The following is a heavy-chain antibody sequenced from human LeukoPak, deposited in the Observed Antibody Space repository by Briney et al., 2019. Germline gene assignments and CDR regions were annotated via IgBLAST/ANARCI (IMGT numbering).Heavy chain of an antibody. CDR2: IIPIFGTA. Sequence: ASVKVSCKASGYTFTGYYMHWVRQAPGQGLEWMGGIIPIFGTANYAQKFQGRVTITADESTSTAYMELSSLRSEDTAVYYCARVEDCSGGSCYLYWGQGTLVTVSS. CDR1: GYTFTGYY. V-gene: IGHV1-69*13. D-gene: IGHD2-15*01. J-gene: IGHJ4*02. CDR3: ARVEDCSGGSCYLY.